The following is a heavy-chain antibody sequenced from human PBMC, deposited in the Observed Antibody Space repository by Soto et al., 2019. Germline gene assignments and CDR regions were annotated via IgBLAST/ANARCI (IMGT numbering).Heavy chain of an antibody. J-gene: IGHJ4*02. D-gene: IGHD6-13*01. CDR2: IYYSGST. CDR3: ARAAAGYFDY. Sequence: SATLSLPCTVSGGSISSYYWSWIRQPPGKGLEWIGYIYYSGSTNYNPSLKSRVTISVDTSKNQFSLKLSSVTAADTAVYYCARAAAGYFDYWGQGTLVTVSS. V-gene: IGHV4-59*01. CDR1: GGSISSYY.